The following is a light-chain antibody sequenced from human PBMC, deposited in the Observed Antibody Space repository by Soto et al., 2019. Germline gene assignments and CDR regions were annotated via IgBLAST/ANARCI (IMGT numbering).Light chain of an antibody. CDR2: YDS. CDR1: NIGSKS. Sequence: SYELTQPPSVSVAPGKTARITCGGNNIGSKSVHWYQQKPRQAPVLVIYYDSDRPSGIPERFSGSNSGNTATLTISRVEAGDEADYYCKVWDSSSDRDVVFGGGTKVTVL. CDR3: KVWDSSSDRDVV. V-gene: IGLV3-21*04. J-gene: IGLJ2*01.